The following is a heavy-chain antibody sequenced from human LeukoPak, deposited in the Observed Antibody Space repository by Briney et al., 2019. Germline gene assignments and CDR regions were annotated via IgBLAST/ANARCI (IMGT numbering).Heavy chain of an antibody. Sequence: GASVKVSCKASGYTFTGYYMHWVRQAPGQGLEWMGWINPNSGGTSYAQKFQGWVTMTTDTSITTAYMELSRLTSDDTAVYYCARDSSENYYYYGMDVWGQGTTVTVSS. J-gene: IGHJ6*02. V-gene: IGHV1-2*04. D-gene: IGHD6-25*01. CDR1: GYTFTGYY. CDR3: ARDSSENYYYYGMDV. CDR2: INPNSGGT.